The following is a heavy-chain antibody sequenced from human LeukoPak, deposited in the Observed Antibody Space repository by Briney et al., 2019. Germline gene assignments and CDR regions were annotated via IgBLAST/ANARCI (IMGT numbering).Heavy chain of an antibody. J-gene: IGHJ4*02. Sequence: GGSLRLSCSASGFTFSSYAMHWVRQAPGKGLEYVSAIGSNGGSTYYADSVKGRFTISRDNSKNTMYLQMSSLRAEDTAVYYCVKDPTGTTGFDYWGQGTLVTVSS. V-gene: IGHV3-64D*09. D-gene: IGHD1-7*01. CDR2: IGSNGGST. CDR1: GFTFSSYA. CDR3: VKDPTGTTGFDY.